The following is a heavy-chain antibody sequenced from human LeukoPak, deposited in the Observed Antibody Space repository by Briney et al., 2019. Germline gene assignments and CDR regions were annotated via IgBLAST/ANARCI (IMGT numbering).Heavy chain of an antibody. CDR3: ARDSTPYNWNDVFPFDY. J-gene: IGHJ4*02. CDR1: GFIVSSNY. D-gene: IGHD1-1*01. Sequence: GGSLRLSCAASGFIVSSNYMSWVRQAPGKGLDWVSIIYDGGNTYYADSVKGRFTISRDRSKNTLYLQMNSLRSDDTGVYYCARDSTPYNWNDVFPFDYWGQGTLVTVSS. V-gene: IGHV3-53*05. CDR2: IYDGGNT.